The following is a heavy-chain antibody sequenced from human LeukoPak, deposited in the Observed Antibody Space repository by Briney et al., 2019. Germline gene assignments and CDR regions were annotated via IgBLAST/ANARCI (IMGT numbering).Heavy chain of an antibody. J-gene: IGHJ6*03. Sequence: PSGTLSLTCTVSGGSILSSSHYWGWIRQPPGKGLEWIGSINYSGSTYYNPSLKSRVTISVDTSKNQFSLKLSSVTAADTAVYYCARRPQSYIDVWGKGTTVTVSS. CDR2: INYSGST. CDR3: ARRPQSYIDV. V-gene: IGHV4-39*01. CDR1: GGSILSSSHY.